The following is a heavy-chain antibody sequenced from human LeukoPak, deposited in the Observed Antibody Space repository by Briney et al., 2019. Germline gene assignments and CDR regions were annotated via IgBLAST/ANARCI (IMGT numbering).Heavy chain of an antibody. CDR3: ARENYYDSSGYYYLDYYYGMDV. V-gene: IGHV1-46*01. D-gene: IGHD3-22*01. J-gene: IGHJ6*02. CDR2: INPSGGST. Sequence: ASVKVSCKASGYTFTSYYMHWVRQAPGQGLEWMGIINPSGGSTSYAQKFQGRVTMTRDTSTSTVYMELSSLRSEDTVVYYCARENYYDSSGYYYLDYYYGMDVWGQGTTVTVSS. CDR1: GYTFTSYY.